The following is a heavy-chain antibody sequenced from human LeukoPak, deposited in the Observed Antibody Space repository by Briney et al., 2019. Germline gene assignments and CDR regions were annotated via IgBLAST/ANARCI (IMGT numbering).Heavy chain of an antibody. J-gene: IGHJ4*02. Sequence: WESLSLTCTVSGGSINSYYLGWVRQPAGKGLEWIGRIYTTGSTNYSPSLKSRLTMSLDTSKNQFSLKLRSVTAADTAVYYCERQGYTASYYFVDYWSQGTLVSVSS. CDR3: ERQGYTASYYFVDY. CDR2: IYTTGST. CDR1: GGSINSYY. D-gene: IGHD3-10*01. V-gene: IGHV4-4*07.